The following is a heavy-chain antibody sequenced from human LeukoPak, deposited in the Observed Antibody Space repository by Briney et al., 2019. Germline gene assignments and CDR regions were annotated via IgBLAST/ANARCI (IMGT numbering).Heavy chain of an antibody. CDR1: GASIGASRYY. CDR2: IYYSGNT. V-gene: IGHV4-39*07. CDR3: ARVPQYCTGGSCYPTYSFDY. D-gene: IGHD2-15*01. J-gene: IGHJ4*02. Sequence: PSETLSLTCTVSGASIGASRYYWGWSRQPPGKGLEWIGNIYYSGNTYFNPSLKSRVTMSVDTSKNQFSLKLSSVTAADTAVYYCARVPQYCTGGSCYPTYSFDYWGQGTLVTVSS.